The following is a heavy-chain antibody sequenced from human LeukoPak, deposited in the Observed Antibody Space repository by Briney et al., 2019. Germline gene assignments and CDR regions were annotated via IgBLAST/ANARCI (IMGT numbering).Heavy chain of an antibody. D-gene: IGHD4-17*01. CDR2: ISYDGSNT. J-gene: IGHJ4*02. CDR3: AKAESTVITHLDY. V-gene: IGHV3-30*18. CDR1: GFTFSSYG. Sequence: PGGSLRLSCAASGFTFSSYGMHWVRQAPDKGMEWVALISYDGSNTYYADSVKGRFTISRDNSKNTLFLQMNSLRAEDTAVYYCAKAESTVITHLDYWGQGTLVTVSS.